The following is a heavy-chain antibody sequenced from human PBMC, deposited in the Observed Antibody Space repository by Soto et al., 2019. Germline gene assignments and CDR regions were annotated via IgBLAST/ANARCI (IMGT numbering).Heavy chain of an antibody. CDR2: IYYSGST. J-gene: IGHJ4*02. CDR1: GGSISSYY. D-gene: IGHD5-12*01. CDR3: ARSSVATIGVFDY. V-gene: IGHV4-59*01. Sequence: SETLSLTCTVSGGSISSYYWSWIRQPPGKGLEWIGYIYYSGSTNYNPSLKSRVTISVDTSKNQFSLKLSSVTAADTAVYYCARSSVATIGVFDYWGQGILVTVSS.